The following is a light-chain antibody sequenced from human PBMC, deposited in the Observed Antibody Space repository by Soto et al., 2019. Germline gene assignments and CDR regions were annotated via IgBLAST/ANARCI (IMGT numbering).Light chain of an antibody. CDR2: AAS. Sequence: DIQMTQSPSSLSASVGDRVTITCRASQGISTYLNWYQQKPGKAPNLLIYAASSLQSGVPSRFSGSGSGTEFTLTISSLQPDDFATYYCQHYNSYSEAFGQGTKVDIK. J-gene: IGKJ1*01. CDR3: QHYNSYSEA. V-gene: IGKV1-16*01. CDR1: QGISTY.